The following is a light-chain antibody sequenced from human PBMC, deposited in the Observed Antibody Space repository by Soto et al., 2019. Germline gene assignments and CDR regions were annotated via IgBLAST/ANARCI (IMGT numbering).Light chain of an antibody. V-gene: IGKV1-39*01. CDR3: QQTYTATPYT. Sequence: DIQMTQSPSSLSASVGDRVTITCRAGQDIGAYLNWYQQKPGQAPNLLIYAASTLRSGVPSRFSGSGSGTDFTLTISSLQPEDFATYYCQQTYTATPYTFGPGTKVE. J-gene: IGKJ2*01. CDR2: AAS. CDR1: QDIGAY.